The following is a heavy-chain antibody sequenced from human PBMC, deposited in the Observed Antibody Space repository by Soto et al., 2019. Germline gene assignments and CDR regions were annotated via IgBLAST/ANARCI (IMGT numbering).Heavy chain of an antibody. D-gene: IGHD1-7*01. J-gene: IGHJ4*02. CDR2: IKTDGSIT. V-gene: IGHV3-74*01. Sequence: GGSLRLSCAASGFTFSSYWMYWVRQAQGKGLVWVSRIKTDGSITSYADSVKGRFTVSRDNARDMLYLQMNSLRAEDTAVYYCAKDMNSVPEYWGQGTLVTVSS. CDR1: GFTFSSYW. CDR3: AKDMNSVPEY.